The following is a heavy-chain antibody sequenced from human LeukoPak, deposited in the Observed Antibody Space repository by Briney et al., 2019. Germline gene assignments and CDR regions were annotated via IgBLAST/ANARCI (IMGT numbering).Heavy chain of an antibody. Sequence: GGSLRLSCAASGFTFGSCWMNWVRQTPGKGLEWVANINQDGSQKFYVDSVKGRFTISRDNANNSLYLQMNSLRAEDTAVYYCARARAPPFDYWGQGTLVTVSS. J-gene: IGHJ4*02. CDR3: ARARAPPFDY. CDR2: INQDGSQK. V-gene: IGHV3-7*01. CDR1: GFTFGSCW.